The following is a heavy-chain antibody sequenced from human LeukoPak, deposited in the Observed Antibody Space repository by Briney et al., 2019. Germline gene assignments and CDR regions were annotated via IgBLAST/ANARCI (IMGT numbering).Heavy chain of an antibody. V-gene: IGHV1-2*02. CDR3: ARASLPENVLPFDN. Sequence: ASVKVSCKASGYTFTGYYIHWVRQAAGQRLEWMGWINPNSGDTNYAQKFQGRVSMTRDTSISTAYMELSRLSSDDTAVYYCARASLPENVLPFDNWGPGTLVTVSS. J-gene: IGHJ4*02. CDR1: GYTFTGYY. CDR2: INPNSGDT.